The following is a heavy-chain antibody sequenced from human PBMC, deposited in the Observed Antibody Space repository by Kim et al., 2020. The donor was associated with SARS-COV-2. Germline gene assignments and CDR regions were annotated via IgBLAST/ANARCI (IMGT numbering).Heavy chain of an antibody. V-gene: IGHV1-69*01. D-gene: IGHD3-10*01. J-gene: IGHJ4*02. CDR3: ARDPMVRGLGVDY. Sequence: NYAQKFQGRLTITADETTSTAYMELTSLTSEDTAVYYCARDPMVRGLGVDYWGQGTLVTVSS.